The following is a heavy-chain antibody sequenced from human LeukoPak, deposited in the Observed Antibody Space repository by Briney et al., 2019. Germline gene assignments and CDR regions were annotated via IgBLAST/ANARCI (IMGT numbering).Heavy chain of an antibody. CDR1: GSPISSNYY. V-gene: IGHV4-38-2*02. D-gene: IGHD2-2*02. Sequence: PSETLSLTCTVSGSPISSNYYWGWIRQPPGKGLEWIGSIYHSGSTYYNPSLKSRVTISVDTSKNQFSLKLSSVTAADTAVYYCARVRKLVVPAAIDYWGQGTLVTVSS. J-gene: IGHJ4*02. CDR2: IYHSGST. CDR3: ARVRKLVVPAAIDY.